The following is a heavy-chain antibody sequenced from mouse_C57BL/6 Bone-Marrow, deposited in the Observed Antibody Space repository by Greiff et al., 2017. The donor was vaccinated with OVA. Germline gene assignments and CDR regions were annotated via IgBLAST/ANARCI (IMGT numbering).Heavy chain of an antibody. V-gene: IGHV2-5*01. CDR3: AKNYYGSPYYFDY. D-gene: IGHD1-1*01. CDR1: GFSLTSYG. Sequence: VQLQESGPGLVQPSQSLSITCTVSGFSLTSYGVHWVRQSPGKGLEWLGVIWRGGSTDYNAAFMSRLSITKDNSKSQVFFKMNSLQADDTAIYYCAKNYYGSPYYFDYWGQGTTLTVSS. CDR2: IWRGGST. J-gene: IGHJ2*01.